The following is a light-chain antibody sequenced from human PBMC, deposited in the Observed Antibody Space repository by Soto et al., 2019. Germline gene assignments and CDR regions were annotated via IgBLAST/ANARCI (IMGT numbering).Light chain of an antibody. Sequence: QSMLTQPPSASGTPGQRVSISCSGSSSNIGTNYVYWYQHPPGAAPRLLIFRDDHRPAGVPVRFSASRSGTSASLAINGLRSEDEADYYCAAWDDSLNAFYVFGTGTKLTVL. CDR2: RDD. CDR3: AAWDDSLNAFYV. V-gene: IGLV1-47*01. J-gene: IGLJ1*01. CDR1: SSNIGTNY.